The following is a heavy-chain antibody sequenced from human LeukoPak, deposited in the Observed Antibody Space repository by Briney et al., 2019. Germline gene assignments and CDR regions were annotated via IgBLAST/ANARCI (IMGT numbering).Heavy chain of an antibody. J-gene: IGHJ5*02. D-gene: IGHD2-15*01. CDR2: ITTYDHDT. Sequence: GAAVTVSYTVSGYTFTNYGISWVRQAPGQGLDWMASITTYDHDTNYAQKFRGRVTMTTDTSTSTAYMELRSLGSDDTAVYYCVRDYFCSGGTCDDCFDPWGQGTLVTVSS. CDR3: VRDYFCSGGTCDDCFDP. V-gene: IGHV1-18*01. CDR1: GYTFTNYG.